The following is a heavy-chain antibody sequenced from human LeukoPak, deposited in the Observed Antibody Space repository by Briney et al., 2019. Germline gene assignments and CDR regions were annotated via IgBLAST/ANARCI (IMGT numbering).Heavy chain of an antibody. V-gene: IGHV3-9*01. Sequence: GRSLRLSCAASGFTFDDYAMHWVRQAPGKGLEWVSGISWNSGSIGYADSVKGRFTISRDNAKNSLYLQMNSLRAEDTALYYCAKASSGSYYSLDYWGQGTPVTVSS. D-gene: IGHD1-26*01. CDR3: AKASSGSYYSLDY. CDR2: ISWNSGSI. J-gene: IGHJ4*02. CDR1: GFTFDDYA.